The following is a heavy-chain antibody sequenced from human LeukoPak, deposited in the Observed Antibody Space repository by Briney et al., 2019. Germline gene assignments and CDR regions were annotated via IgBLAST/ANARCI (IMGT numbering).Heavy chain of an antibody. V-gene: IGHV4-4*02. D-gene: IGHD1-20*01. CDR2: IYHSGST. J-gene: IGHJ4*02. CDR3: ARAVSGNWSYFDY. CDR1: GGSISSSNW. Sequence: PSETLSLTCAVSGGSISSSNWWSWVRQPPGKGLEWIGEIYHSGSTNYNPSLKSRVTISVDKSKNQFSLKLSSVTAADTAVYYCARAVSGNWSYFDYWGQGTLVTVSS.